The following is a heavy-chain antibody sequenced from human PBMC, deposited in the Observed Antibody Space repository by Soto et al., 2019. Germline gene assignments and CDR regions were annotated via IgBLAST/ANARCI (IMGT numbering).Heavy chain of an antibody. CDR2: ISGNSLDT. V-gene: IGHV3-48*04. J-gene: IGHJ3*02. CDR1: GFTFSSYA. CDR3: ASGQQIRMSDI. Sequence: EVQLVESGGGLVQPGGSLRLSCAASGFTFSSYAMHWVRQAPGKGLEWVSYISGNSLDTNYADPVKGRFTISRDNADNSLHLQMNSLRVEDTAMYYCASGQQIRMSDIWGQGTMVTVSS. D-gene: IGHD6-13*01.